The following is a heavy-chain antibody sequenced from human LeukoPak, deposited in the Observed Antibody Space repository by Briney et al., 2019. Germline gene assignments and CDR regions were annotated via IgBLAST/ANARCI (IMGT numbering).Heavy chain of an antibody. Sequence: SETLSLTCTVSGGSISSYYWSWLRQPPGKGLEWIGYIYYSGSTNYNPSLKSRVTISVDTSKNQFSLKLGSVTAADTAVYYCARVMGSGWPNWFDPWGQGTLVTVSS. J-gene: IGHJ5*02. V-gene: IGHV4-59*01. CDR3: ARVMGSGWPNWFDP. D-gene: IGHD6-19*01. CDR1: GGSISSYY. CDR2: IYYSGST.